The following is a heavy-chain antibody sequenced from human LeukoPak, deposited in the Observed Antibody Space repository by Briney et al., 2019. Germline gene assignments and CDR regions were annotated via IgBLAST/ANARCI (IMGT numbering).Heavy chain of an antibody. J-gene: IGHJ4*02. V-gene: IGHV4-34*01. CDR2: INHSGST. D-gene: IGHD3-22*01. CDR3: ARGGFDYYDNPYFGY. CDR1: GGSFSGYY. Sequence: PSETLSLTCAVYGGSFSGYYWSWIRQPPGKGLEWIGEINHSGSTNYNPSLKSRVTISVDTSKSQFSLKLSSVTAADTAVYYCARGGFDYYDNPYFGYWGQGTLVTVSS.